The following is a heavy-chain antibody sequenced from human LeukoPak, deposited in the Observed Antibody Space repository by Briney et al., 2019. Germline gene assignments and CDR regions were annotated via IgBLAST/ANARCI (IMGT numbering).Heavy chain of an antibody. CDR2: NNRYGRDI. V-gene: IGHV3-74*01. Sequence: GGSLRLSCAASGFPFSGYWVLGAGQAPGEGRVGVSFNNRYGRDIKYAASVKGRFTIYRDNAKNTLYLQMNRLSAEHTAVYYCARGKAGDDTNWFSDLWGRGTLVTVSS. CDR1: GFPFSGYW. J-gene: IGHJ2*01. D-gene: IGHD5-24*01. CDR3: ARGKAGDDTNWFSDL.